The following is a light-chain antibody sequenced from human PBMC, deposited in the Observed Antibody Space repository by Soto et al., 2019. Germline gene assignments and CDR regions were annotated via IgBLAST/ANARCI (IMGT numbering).Light chain of an antibody. V-gene: IGKV2-30*02. J-gene: IGKJ1*01. CDR3: MQGTHWPRT. CDR1: KSLVHSDGNTY. CDR2: RVS. Sequence: LSMPFTLELPSALSCRSSKSLVHSDGNTYLNWFQQRQGQSPRRLLYRVSNRDSGVPDKFSGSVSGTNFTMKISWVEAEDVWVYYCMQGTHWPRTFGQGTKVDIK.